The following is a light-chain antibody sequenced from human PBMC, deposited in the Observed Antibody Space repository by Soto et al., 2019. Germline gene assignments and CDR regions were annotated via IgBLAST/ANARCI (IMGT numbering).Light chain of an antibody. V-gene: IGLV1-40*01. J-gene: IGLJ1*01. CDR1: SSNIGAGYD. CDR3: QSYDSRLSAYV. Sequence: QSVLTQPPSVSGAPGQRVTISCTGSSSNIGAGYDVHWYLQVPGTAPKLLVYTHNNRPSGVPDRFSGSTSGTSASLAITGLHSEDEADYYCQSYDSRLSAYVFGTGTKVTVL. CDR2: THN.